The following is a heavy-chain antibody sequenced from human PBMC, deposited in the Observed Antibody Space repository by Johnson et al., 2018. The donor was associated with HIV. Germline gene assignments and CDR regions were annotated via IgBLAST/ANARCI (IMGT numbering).Heavy chain of an antibody. D-gene: IGHD6-6*01. CDR1: GFTFSSYG. CDR3: ARGSSGSFDL. Sequence: QVQLVESGGGVVQPGGSLRLSCAASGFTFSSYGMNWVRQAPVKGLEWVSVIYTGSDGTSYTDSVKDRFTISRDSSQNAVYLQMSSLRAEDTALYYCARGSSGSFDLWGRGTMVTVSS. CDR2: IYTGSDGT. J-gene: IGHJ3*01. V-gene: IGHV3-NL1*01.